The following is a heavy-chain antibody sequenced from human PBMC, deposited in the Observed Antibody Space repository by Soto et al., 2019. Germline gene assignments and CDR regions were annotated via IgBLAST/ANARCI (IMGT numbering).Heavy chain of an antibody. Sequence: SVKVSCKASGGTFSSYAISWVRQAPGQGLEWMGGIIPIFGTANYAQKFQGRVTITADKSTSTAYMELSSLRSEDTAVYYCARVGYNWNPEGDYWGQGTLVTVSS. CDR3: ARVGYNWNPEGDY. J-gene: IGHJ4*02. V-gene: IGHV1-69*06. CDR2: IIPIFGTA. CDR1: GGTFSSYA. D-gene: IGHD1-20*01.